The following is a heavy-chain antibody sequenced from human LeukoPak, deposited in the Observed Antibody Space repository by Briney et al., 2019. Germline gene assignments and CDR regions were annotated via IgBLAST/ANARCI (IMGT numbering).Heavy chain of an antibody. J-gene: IGHJ5*02. V-gene: IGHV4-30-4*01. D-gene: IGHD1-26*01. Sequence: SQTPSLTCTVSGDSISRGDYYWSWIRQPPGEGLEWIGYIPHIGSTYFTPSIKSRFIISGATSKKQFSLNLNSVTAADTAVYYCATYSGSYRWFDPWGEGTLVTVSS. CDR1: GDSISRGDYY. CDR3: ATYSGSYRWFDP. CDR2: IPHIGST.